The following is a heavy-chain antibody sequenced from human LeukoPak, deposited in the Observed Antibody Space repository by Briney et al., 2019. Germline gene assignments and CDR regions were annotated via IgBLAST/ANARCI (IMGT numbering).Heavy chain of an antibody. D-gene: IGHD2-15*01. CDR1: GGSISSGGYY. CDR3: ARVVVAAPSFYYGMDV. V-gene: IGHV4-31*03. CDR2: IYYSGST. J-gene: IGHJ6*02. Sequence: SETPSLTCTVSGGSISSGGYYWSWIRQHPGKGLEWIGYIYYSGSTYYNPSLKSRVTISVDTSKNQFSLKLSSVTAADTAVYYCARVVVAAPSFYYGMDVWGQGTTVTVSS.